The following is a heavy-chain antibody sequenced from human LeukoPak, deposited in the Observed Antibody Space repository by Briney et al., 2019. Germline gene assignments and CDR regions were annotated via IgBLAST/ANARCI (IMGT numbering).Heavy chain of an antibody. CDR3: ARLSTVVTGKNWFDP. CDR2: ISYDGKNK. J-gene: IGHJ5*02. Sequence: PGGSLRLSCAASGFTFSSHAMHWVRQAPGKGLEWVAVISYDGKNKYYADSVKGRFTISRDNAKNSLYLQMNSLRAEDTAVYYCARLSTVVTGKNWFDPWGQGTLVTVSS. V-gene: IGHV3-30*04. D-gene: IGHD2-15*01. CDR1: GFTFSSHA.